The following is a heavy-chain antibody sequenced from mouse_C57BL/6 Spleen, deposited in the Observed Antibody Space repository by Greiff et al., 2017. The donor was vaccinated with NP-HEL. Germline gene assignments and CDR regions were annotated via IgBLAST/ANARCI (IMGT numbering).Heavy chain of an antibody. D-gene: IGHD1-1*01. Sequence: QVQLQQPGAELVMPGASVKLSCKASGYTFTSYWMHWVKQRPGQGLEWIGEIDPSDSYTNYNQKFKGKSTLTVDKSSSTAYMQLSSLTSEDSAVYYCERSTGLRYPWYFDVWGTGTTVTVSS. CDR2: IDPSDSYT. CDR1: GYTFTSYW. J-gene: IGHJ1*03. CDR3: ERSTGLRYPWYFDV. V-gene: IGHV1-69*01.